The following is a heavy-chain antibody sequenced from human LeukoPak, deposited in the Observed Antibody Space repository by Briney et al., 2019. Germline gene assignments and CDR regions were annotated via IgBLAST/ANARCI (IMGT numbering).Heavy chain of an antibody. J-gene: IGHJ4*02. Sequence: ASVTVSCKASGGTFSSYAISWVRQAPGQGLEWMGRIIPILGIANYAQKFQGRVTITADKSTSTAYMELSSLRSEDTAVYYCARGAIAAGDDYWGQGTLVTVSS. CDR3: ARGAIAAGDDY. CDR1: GGTFSSYA. D-gene: IGHD6-13*01. CDR2: IIPILGIA. V-gene: IGHV1-69*04.